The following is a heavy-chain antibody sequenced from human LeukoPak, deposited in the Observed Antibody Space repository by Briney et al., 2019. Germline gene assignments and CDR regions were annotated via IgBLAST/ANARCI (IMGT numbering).Heavy chain of an antibody. J-gene: IGHJ4*02. CDR3: ARGRRDGYNWYYFDY. D-gene: IGHD5-24*01. Sequence: SGTLSLTCTVSGDSISYDSWSWIRQPPAKGLEWIGYFSYTGSTSYNPSLKSRVTISLDTSKNQFSLKLSSVTAADTAVYYCARGRRDGYNWYYFDYWGQGTLVTVSS. V-gene: IGHV4-59*08. CDR2: FSYTGST. CDR1: GDSISYDS.